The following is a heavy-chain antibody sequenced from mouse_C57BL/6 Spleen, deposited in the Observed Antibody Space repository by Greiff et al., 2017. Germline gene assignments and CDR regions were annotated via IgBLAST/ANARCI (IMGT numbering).Heavy chain of an antibody. CDR3: ARGDDYDGRSLYYYAMDY. D-gene: IGHD2-4*01. J-gene: IGHJ4*01. CDR2: IHPNSGST. V-gene: IGHV1-64*01. Sequence: QVQLQQPGAELVKPGASVKLSCKASGYTFTSYWMHWVKQRPGQGLEWIGMIHPNSGSTNYNEKFKSKATLTVDKSSSTAYMKLSSLTSEDSAVYHCARGDDYDGRSLYYYAMDYWGQGTSVTVSS. CDR1: GYTFTSYW.